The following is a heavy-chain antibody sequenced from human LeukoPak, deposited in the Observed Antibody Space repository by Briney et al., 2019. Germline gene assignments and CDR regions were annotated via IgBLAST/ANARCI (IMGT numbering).Heavy chain of an antibody. D-gene: IGHD2-8*01. V-gene: IGHV4-39*07. CDR2: IYYSGST. CDR1: GGSISSSTYY. J-gene: IGHJ4*02. CDR3: AKDQGVLMDRVYFDY. Sequence: ETLSLTCTVSGGSISSSTYYWGWIRPPPGKGLEWIGSIYYSGSTYYNPSLKSRVTISVDKSKTQFSLRLSSVTAADTAVYYCAKDQGVLMDRVYFDYWGQGTLVTVSS.